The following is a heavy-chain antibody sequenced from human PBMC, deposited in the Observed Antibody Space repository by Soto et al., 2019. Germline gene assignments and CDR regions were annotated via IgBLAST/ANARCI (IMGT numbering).Heavy chain of an antibody. V-gene: IGHV3-7*01. Sequence: EVQLVESGGGLVQPGGSVRLSCIASGFTCRTYWMAWVRQAPGKGPEWVANIKQDGSDKNYVDSVKGRFTISRDNAKNSLYLQMNSLRAEDTAVYYCAIAGGYDYWSFFDPCGQGTLVTVSA. D-gene: IGHD3-3*01. CDR3: AIAGGYDYWSFFDP. CDR1: GFTCRTYW. CDR2: IKQDGSDK. J-gene: IGHJ5*02.